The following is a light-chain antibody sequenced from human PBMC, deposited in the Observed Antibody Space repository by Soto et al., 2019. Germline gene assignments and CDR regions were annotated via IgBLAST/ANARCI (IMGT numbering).Light chain of an antibody. CDR3: AAWDDSLNGWV. V-gene: IGLV1-44*01. CDR2: SNN. Sequence: QSVLTQPPSASGTPGQRVTISCSGSSSNIGSNTVNWYQHLPGTAPKLLIYSNNQRPSGVPDRFSGSKSGTSASLATSGLQAEDEADYYCAAWDDSLNGWVFGGGTKVTVL. CDR1: SSNIGSNT. J-gene: IGLJ3*02.